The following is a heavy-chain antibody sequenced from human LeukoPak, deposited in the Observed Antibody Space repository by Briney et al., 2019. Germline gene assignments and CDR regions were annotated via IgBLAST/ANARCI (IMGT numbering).Heavy chain of an antibody. Sequence: PGGSLRLSCAASGFTVSSNYMSWVRQAPGKGLEWVSVIYSGGSTYYADSVKGRFTISRDNSKNTLYLQMNSLRAEDTAVYYCARVDPNYYYMDVWGKGTTVTISS. CDR1: GFTVSSNY. V-gene: IGHV3-53*01. CDR2: IYSGGST. CDR3: ARVDPNYYYMDV. J-gene: IGHJ6*03.